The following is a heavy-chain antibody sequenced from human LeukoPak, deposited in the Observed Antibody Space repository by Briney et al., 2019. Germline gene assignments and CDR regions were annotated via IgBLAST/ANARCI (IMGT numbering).Heavy chain of an antibody. Sequence: PGRSLRLSCAASGFTFSSYAMHWVRQAPGKGLEWVAVISYDGSNKYYADSVKGRFTISRDNSKNTLYLQMNSLRAEDTAVYYCARDLGLKGARPNYWGQGTLVSVSS. D-gene: IGHD3-16*01. J-gene: IGHJ4*02. CDR1: GFTFSSYA. CDR3: ARDLGLKGARPNY. CDR2: ISYDGSNK. V-gene: IGHV3-30-3*01.